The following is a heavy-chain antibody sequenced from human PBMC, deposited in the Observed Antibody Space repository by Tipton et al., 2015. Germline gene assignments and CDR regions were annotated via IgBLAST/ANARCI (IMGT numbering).Heavy chain of an antibody. D-gene: IGHD4-23*01. Sequence: LRLSCTVSGGSISRYYWSWIRQAPGGGLEWIGYIYYSGSTNYNPSLKSRVTISVDTSKTQFSLKMSSVSASDTAVYYCARARGGHGGLFDSWGQGILVTVSS. V-gene: IGHV4-59*01. CDR1: GGSISRYY. J-gene: IGHJ4*02. CDR2: IYYSGST. CDR3: ARARGGHGGLFDS.